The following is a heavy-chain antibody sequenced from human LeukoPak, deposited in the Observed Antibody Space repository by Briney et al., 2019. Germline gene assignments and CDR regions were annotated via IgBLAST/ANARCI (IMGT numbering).Heavy chain of an antibody. CDR2: INTDGSST. CDR1: GFTFSSHW. D-gene: IGHD2-21*02. J-gene: IGHJ1*01. Sequence: PGGSLRLSCAASGFTFSSHWMHWVRQAPGKGLVWVSRINTDGSSTTYADSVKGRFTISRDNAKNTLYLQMNSLRAEDMAAYYCARAASCGGDCSSSYLHHWGQGTLVTVSS. CDR3: ARAASCGGDCSSSYLHH. V-gene: IGHV3-74*01.